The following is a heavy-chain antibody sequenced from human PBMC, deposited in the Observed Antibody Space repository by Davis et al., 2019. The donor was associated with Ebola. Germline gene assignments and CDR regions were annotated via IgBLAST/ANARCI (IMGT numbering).Heavy chain of an antibody. V-gene: IGHV3-23*01. CDR1: GFIFSSYV. CDR3: AKIVVVTAIPHFDY. J-gene: IGHJ4*02. D-gene: IGHD2-21*02. Sequence: GGSLRLSCAASGFIFSSYVMHWVRQAPGKGLEWVSAISGSGGSTYYADSVKGRFTISRDNSKNTLYLQMNSLRAEDTAVYYCAKIVVVTAIPHFDYWGQGTLVTVSS. CDR2: ISGSGGST.